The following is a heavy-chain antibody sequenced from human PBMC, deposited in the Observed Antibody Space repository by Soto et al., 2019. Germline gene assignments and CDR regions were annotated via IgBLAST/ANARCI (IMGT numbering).Heavy chain of an antibody. J-gene: IGHJ3*02. CDR2: ISGSGGST. CDR1: EFASSRYA. D-gene: IGHD3-3*01. CDR3: AKDPPDYDFWSGAQNALDI. V-gene: IGHV3-23*01. Sequence: GGPLRHSCADSEFASSRYAMSRDRPAPGKGLEWVSAISGSGGSTYYADSVKGRFTISRDNSKNTLYLQMNSLRAEDTAVYYCAKDPPDYDFWSGAQNALDIWGQGTMVTVSS.